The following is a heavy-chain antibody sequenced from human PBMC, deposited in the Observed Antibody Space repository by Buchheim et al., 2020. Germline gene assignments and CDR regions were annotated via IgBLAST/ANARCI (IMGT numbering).Heavy chain of an antibody. CDR3: ARVVLNSFAPYYYYGMDV. Sequence: QLQLQESGSGLVKPSQTLSLTCAVSGGSISSGGYSWSWIRQPPGKGLEWIGYIYHSGSTYYNPSLKSRVTISVDRSKNQFSMKLSSVTAADTAVYYCARVVLNSFAPYYYYGMDVWGQGTT. J-gene: IGHJ6*02. V-gene: IGHV4-30-2*01. D-gene: IGHD2-8*01. CDR1: GGSISSGGYS. CDR2: IYHSGST.